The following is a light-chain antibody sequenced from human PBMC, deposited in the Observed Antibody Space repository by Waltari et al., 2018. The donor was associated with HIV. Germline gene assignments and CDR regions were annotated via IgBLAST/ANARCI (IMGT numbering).Light chain of an antibody. CDR2: YKSVSYN. CDR3: RIWAGGSWV. CDR1: RGLSVGATS. Sequence: QPVLTQPASLSASPGASASLTCALRRGLSVGATSIYWFQQRPGRPPQYLLRYKSVSYNERVARVPSRFSGSSNCSANVGLLRIFGLQPEDGAAYYCRIWAGGSWVFGGGTQLTVL. V-gene: IGLV5-45*01. J-gene: IGLJ3*02.